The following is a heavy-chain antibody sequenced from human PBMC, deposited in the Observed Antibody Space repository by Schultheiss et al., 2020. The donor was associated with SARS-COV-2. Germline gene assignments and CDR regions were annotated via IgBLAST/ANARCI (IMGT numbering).Heavy chain of an antibody. D-gene: IGHD3-3*01. CDR3: AKTDYDFWSGYYTGFDY. Sequence: GGSLRLSCAASGFTFSSYVMRWVRQAPGKGLEWVSSISGSGGATYYADSVKGRFTISRDNSKNTLYLQMNSLRAEDTVVYYWAKTDYDFWSGYYTGFDYWGQGTLVTGSS. CDR1: GFTFSSYV. CDR2: ISGSGGAT. J-gene: IGHJ4*02. V-gene: IGHV3-23*01.